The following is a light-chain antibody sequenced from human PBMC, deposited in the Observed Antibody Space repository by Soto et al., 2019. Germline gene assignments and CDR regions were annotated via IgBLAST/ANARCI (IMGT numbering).Light chain of an antibody. CDR2: AVA. CDR3: QQYNNWPLIT. CDR1: QTINSN. J-gene: IGKJ5*01. Sequence: EIVWTQSPGTLSLSPGERATLSCRASQTINSNYLVWFQQKPGQAPRLLLYAVATRATGIPARFSGSGSGTELTLTISSLQSEDFAIYYCQQYNNWPLITFGQGTRLEIK. V-gene: IGKV3-15*01.